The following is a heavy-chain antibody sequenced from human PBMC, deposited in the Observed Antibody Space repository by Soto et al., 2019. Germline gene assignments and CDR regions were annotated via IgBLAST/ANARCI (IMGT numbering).Heavy chain of an antibody. Sequence: SETLSLTCTVSGGSISSSSYYWGWIRQPPGKGLEWIGSIYYSGSTYYNPSLKSRVTISVDTSKNQFSLKLSSVTAADTAVYYCARPTVTTVNWFDPWGQGTLVTVSS. CDR1: GGSISSSSYY. CDR3: ARPTVTTVNWFDP. CDR2: IYYSGST. J-gene: IGHJ5*02. V-gene: IGHV4-39*01. D-gene: IGHD4-17*01.